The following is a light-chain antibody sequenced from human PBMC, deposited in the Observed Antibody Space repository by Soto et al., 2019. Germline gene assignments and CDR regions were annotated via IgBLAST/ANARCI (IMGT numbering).Light chain of an antibody. J-gene: IGLJ2*01. CDR2: DTV. Sequence: QAVVTQEPSLTVSPGWTVTLACGSSTGTVTSGHYPYWFQQKPGQAPRTLIYDTVKKHSWKPARFSGSLLGGKAALTLSGEQPEDEADYYCRLSYNGLYVFG. V-gene: IGLV7-46*01. CDR1: TGTVTSGHY. CDR3: RLSYNGLYV.